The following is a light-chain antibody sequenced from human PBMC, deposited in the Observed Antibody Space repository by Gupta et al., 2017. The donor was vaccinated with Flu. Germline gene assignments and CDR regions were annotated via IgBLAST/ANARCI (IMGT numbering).Light chain of an antibody. CDR3: QQFGSSPLYT. CDR1: QSVSSSY. V-gene: IGKV3-20*01. J-gene: IGKJ2*01. CDR2: GAS. Sequence: EVLLTQSPLTRSLSPGERATLSCRARQSVSSSYLAWYQQKPGQAPRLLIYGASSRATGIPDRFSGSGSGTDFTLTISRLEPEDFAVYYCQQFGSSPLYTFGQGTKLEIK.